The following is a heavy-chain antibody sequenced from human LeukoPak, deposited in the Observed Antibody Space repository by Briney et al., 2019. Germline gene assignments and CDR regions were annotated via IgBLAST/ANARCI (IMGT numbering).Heavy chain of an antibody. V-gene: IGHV4-38-2*01. Sequence: PSETLSLTCAVSGYSISSGYYWGWIRQPPGMGLVWIGSIYYGGNTYYNPSLKSRVTISEDTPKNQFSLKLSSVTAADTAVYYCTRAPYCSGGSCYQRGPDYWGQGTLVTVSS. J-gene: IGHJ4*02. CDR3: TRAPYCSGGSCYQRGPDY. D-gene: IGHD2-15*01. CDR1: GYSISSGYY. CDR2: IYYGGNT.